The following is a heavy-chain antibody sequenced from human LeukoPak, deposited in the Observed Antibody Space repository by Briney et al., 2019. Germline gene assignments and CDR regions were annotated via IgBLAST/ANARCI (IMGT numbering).Heavy chain of an antibody. CDR3: AREGNWEDFGVVHYYYYYGMDV. J-gene: IGHJ6*02. Sequence: SVTVSCKASGGTFSSYAISWVRQAPGQGREWMGRIIPIFGIANYAQKFQGRVTITADKATRTAYMELSSLRSEDTAVYYCAREGNWEDFGVVHYYYYYGMDVWGQGTTVTVSS. CDR1: GGTFSSYA. V-gene: IGHV1-69*17. D-gene: IGHD3-3*01. CDR2: IIPIFGIA.